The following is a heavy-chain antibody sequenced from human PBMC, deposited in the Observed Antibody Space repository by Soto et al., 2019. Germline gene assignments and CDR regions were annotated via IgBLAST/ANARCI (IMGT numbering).Heavy chain of an antibody. D-gene: IGHD2-15*01. CDR2: IKQDGSEK. Sequence: EVQLVESGGGLVQPGGSLRLSCAASGFTFSSYWLSWVRQAPGKGLEWVANIKQDGSEKYYVDSVKGRFTISRDNAKNSLYLQMNSLRADYTAVYYCARVGYCSGGSCYRAAYWGQGTMVTVSS. J-gene: IGHJ4*02. CDR3: ARVGYCSGGSCYRAAY. V-gene: IGHV3-7*01. CDR1: GFTFSSYW.